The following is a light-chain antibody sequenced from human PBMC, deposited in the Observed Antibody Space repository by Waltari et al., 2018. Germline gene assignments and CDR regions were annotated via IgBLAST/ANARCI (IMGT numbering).Light chain of an antibody. Sequence: DIVMTQSPDSLAVSLGERATINCKSSQSVLYSSNNKNYLAWYQQKTGQPPKLLIYWASTRESGVPDRFSGSGSGTDFTLTISSLQAEDVAVYYCQQYYSTPRTFGPGTKVDIK. V-gene: IGKV4-1*01. CDR2: WAS. CDR1: QSVLYSSNNKNY. CDR3: QQYYSTPRT. J-gene: IGKJ3*01.